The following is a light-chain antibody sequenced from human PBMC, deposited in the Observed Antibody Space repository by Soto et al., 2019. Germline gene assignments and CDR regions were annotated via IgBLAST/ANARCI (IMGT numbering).Light chain of an antibody. CDR3: SSYTSSSTLHYV. J-gene: IGLJ1*01. CDR2: DVS. Sequence: QSVLTQPASVSGSPGQSITISCTGTSSDVGGYNYVSWYQQHPGKAPKLMIYDVSNRPSGVSNRFSGSKSGNTASLTISGLQAEDDADYSCSSYTSSSTLHYVFGTGTKLTVL. V-gene: IGLV2-14*01. CDR1: SSDVGGYNY.